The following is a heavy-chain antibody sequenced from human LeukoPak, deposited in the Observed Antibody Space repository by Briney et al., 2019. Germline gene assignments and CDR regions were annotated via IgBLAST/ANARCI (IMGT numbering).Heavy chain of an antibody. V-gene: IGHV4-34*01. Sequence: SETLSLTCAVYGGSFSGYYWSWIRQPPGKGREGIGEINHSGSTNYNPSLKSRATISVDTSKNQFSLKLSSVTAADTAVYYCARGRDGYNYVYYYYYYMDVWGKGTTVTVSS. CDR1: GGSFSGYY. D-gene: IGHD5-24*01. J-gene: IGHJ6*03. CDR2: INHSGST. CDR3: ARGRDGYNYVYYYYYYMDV.